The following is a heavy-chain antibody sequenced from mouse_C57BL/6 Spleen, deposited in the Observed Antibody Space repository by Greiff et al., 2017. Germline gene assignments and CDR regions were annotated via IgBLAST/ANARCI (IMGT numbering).Heavy chain of an antibody. CDR2: IWSDGST. J-gene: IGHJ4*01. Sequence: QVQLKESGPGLVAPSQSLSITCTVSGFSLTGYGVHWVRQPPGKGLEWLVVIWSDGSTTYNSALKSRLSISKDNSKSQVFLKMNSLQTDDTAMYYCARHDYYGKGYAIDYWGQGTSVTVSS. D-gene: IGHD2-1*01. V-gene: IGHV2-6-1*01. CDR3: ARHDYYGKGYAIDY. CDR1: GFSLTGYG.